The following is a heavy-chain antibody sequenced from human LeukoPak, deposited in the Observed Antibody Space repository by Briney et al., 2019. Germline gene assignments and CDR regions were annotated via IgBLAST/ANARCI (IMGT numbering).Heavy chain of an antibody. CDR1: GFTFNSYS. CDR2: ISSSSSYI. Sequence: KPGGSLRLSCAASGFTFNSYSMNWVRQAPGKGLEWVSSISSSSSYIYYADSVKGRFTISRDNAKNSLYLQMNSLRAEDTAVYYCARGPGDYGDYQLFFDYWGQGTLVTVSS. V-gene: IGHV3-21*01. CDR3: ARGPGDYGDYQLFFDY. D-gene: IGHD4-17*01. J-gene: IGHJ4*02.